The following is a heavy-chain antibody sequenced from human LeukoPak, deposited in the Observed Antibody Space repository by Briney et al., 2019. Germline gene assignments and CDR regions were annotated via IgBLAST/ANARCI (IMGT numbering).Heavy chain of an antibody. D-gene: IGHD3-22*01. CDR1: GGTFSSYA. CDR2: ITPILGTA. CDR3: ASDSSGYYFDY. V-gene: IGHV1-69*05. Sequence: SVKVSCKASGGTFSSYAISWVRQAPGQGLEWMGGITPILGTANYAQKFQGRVTITTDESTSTAYMELSSLRSEVTAVYYCASDSSGYYFDYWGQGTLVTVSS. J-gene: IGHJ4*02.